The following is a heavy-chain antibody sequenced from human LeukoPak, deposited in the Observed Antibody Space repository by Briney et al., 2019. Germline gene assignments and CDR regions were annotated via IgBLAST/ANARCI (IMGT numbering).Heavy chain of an antibody. CDR2: ISSSSSYI. CDR1: GFTFSSYS. D-gene: IGHD2-2*01. Sequence: PGGSLRLSCAASGFTFSSYSMNWVRQAPGKGLEWVSSISSSSSYIYYADSVKGRFTISRDTSNNTLILQMHSLGVDDTAVYYCARSTSYHFDSWGQGTLVTVSS. CDR3: ARSTSYHFDS. V-gene: IGHV3-21*04. J-gene: IGHJ4*02.